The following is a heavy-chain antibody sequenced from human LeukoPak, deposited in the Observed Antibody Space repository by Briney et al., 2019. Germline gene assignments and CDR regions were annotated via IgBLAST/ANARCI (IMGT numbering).Heavy chain of an antibody. D-gene: IGHD3-10*01. Sequence: GESLKISCKGSGYSFTSYWIGWVRQMPGKGLEWMGIIYPGDSDTRYSPSFQGQVTISADKSISTAYLQWSSLKASDTAMYYCARYSGLLWFGERGWFDPWGQGTLVTVSS. CDR1: GYSFTSYW. J-gene: IGHJ5*02. V-gene: IGHV5-51*01. CDR2: IYPGDSDT. CDR3: ARYSGLLWFGERGWFDP.